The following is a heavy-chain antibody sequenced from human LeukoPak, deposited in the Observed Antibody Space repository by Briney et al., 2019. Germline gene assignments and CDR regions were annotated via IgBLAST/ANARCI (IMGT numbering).Heavy chain of an antibody. V-gene: IGHV3-30*18. CDR2: ISYDGSNK. D-gene: IGHD6-19*01. Sequence: PGGSLRLSCAASGFTFSDYNMHWVRRAPGKGLEWVAVISYDGSNKYYADSVKGRFTISRDNSKNTLYLQMNSLTDEDTAVYYCAKVRWDNSGWYYLDNWGQGTLVTVSS. CDR3: AKVRWDNSGWYYLDN. CDR1: GFTFSDYN. J-gene: IGHJ4*02.